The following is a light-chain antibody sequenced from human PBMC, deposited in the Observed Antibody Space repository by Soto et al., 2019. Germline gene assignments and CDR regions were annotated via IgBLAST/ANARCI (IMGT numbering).Light chain of an antibody. CDR2: GAS. J-gene: IGKJ1*01. CDR3: QHYGSSPTT. Sequence: EVVLTQSPGTLSLSPGERATISCRASQSVSSSYLGWYQQKPGQAPRLLIYGASSRATGIPDRFRGSGSGTDFTLTVSRLEPEDFAVYYCQHYGSSPTTFGQGTKGEVK. V-gene: IGKV3-20*01. CDR1: QSVSSSY.